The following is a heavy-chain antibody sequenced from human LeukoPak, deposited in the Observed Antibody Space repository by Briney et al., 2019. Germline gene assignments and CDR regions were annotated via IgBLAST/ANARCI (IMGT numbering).Heavy chain of an antibody. Sequence: ASVKVSCKASGYTFTSYGISGVRQAPGQGLEWMGWISAYNGNTNYAQKLQGRVTMTTDTSTSTAYMELRSLRSDDTAVYYCARVHISAARGNWFDPWGQGTLVTASS. D-gene: IGHD2-2*01. CDR1: GYTFTSYG. CDR3: ARVHISAARGNWFDP. J-gene: IGHJ5*02. CDR2: ISAYNGNT. V-gene: IGHV1-18*01.